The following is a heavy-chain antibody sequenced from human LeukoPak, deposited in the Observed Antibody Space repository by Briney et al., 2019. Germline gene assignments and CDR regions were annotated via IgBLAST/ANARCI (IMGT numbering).Heavy chain of an antibody. J-gene: IGHJ1*01. V-gene: IGHV3-7*05. Sequence: GGSLRLSCAASGFTFSNYWMGWVRQAPGKGLERVANIKQDGSEKYYVDSVKGRFTISRDNAKNSLYVQMNSLRADDTAVYYCAGRAEYFQHWGQGTLVTVSS. CDR3: AGRAEYFQH. CDR1: GFTFSNYW. CDR2: IKQDGSEK.